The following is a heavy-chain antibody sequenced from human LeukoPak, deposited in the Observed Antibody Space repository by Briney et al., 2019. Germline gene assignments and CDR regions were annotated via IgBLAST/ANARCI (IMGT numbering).Heavy chain of an antibody. CDR2: IKQDGSEK. V-gene: IGHV3-7*01. CDR3: AKDIVGGGDDY. J-gene: IGHJ4*02. Sequence: GGSLRLSCAASGFTFSSYWMSWVRQAPGKGLEWVANIKQDGSEKYYVDSVKGRFTISRDNAKNSIYLQMNSLRVEDTAVYYCAKDIVGGGDDYWGQGTLIIVSS. CDR1: GFTFSSYW. D-gene: IGHD2-21*02.